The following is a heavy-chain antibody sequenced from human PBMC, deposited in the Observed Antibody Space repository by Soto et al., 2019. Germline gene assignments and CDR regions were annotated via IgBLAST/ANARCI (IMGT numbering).Heavy chain of an antibody. CDR2: ISGSADST. CDR1: GFTFSSFA. D-gene: IGHD2-8*01. CDR3: AKPRGAMIYAISVYGMDV. Sequence: EVQLLESGGGLVQPGGSLRLSCAASGFTFSSFALNWVRQAPGKGLEWVSIISGSADSTFYADSVKGRFTISRDNSKNMLYLKLNSLRAEDTAVYYCAKPRGAMIYAISVYGMDVWGQGTTVTVSS. J-gene: IGHJ6*02. V-gene: IGHV3-23*01.